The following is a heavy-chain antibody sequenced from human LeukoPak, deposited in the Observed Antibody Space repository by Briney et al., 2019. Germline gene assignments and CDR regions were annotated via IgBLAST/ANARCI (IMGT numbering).Heavy chain of an antibody. CDR3: ARGGYDWGGYYYYYMDV. V-gene: IGHV1-8*03. Sequence: ASVKVSCKASGYTFTSYDINWVRQATGQGLEWMGWMNPNSGNTGYAQKFQGRVTITRNTSISTAYMELSSLRSEDTAVYYCARGGYDWGGYYYYYMDVWGKGTTVTISS. D-gene: IGHD5-12*01. CDR2: MNPNSGNT. CDR1: GYTFTSYD. J-gene: IGHJ6*03.